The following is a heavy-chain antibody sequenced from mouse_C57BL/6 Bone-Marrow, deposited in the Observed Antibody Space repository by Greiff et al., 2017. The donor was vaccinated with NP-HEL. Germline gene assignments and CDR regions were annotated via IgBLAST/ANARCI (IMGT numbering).Heavy chain of an antibody. CDR2: IDPENGDT. Sequence: DVQLQESWAELVRPGASVKLSCTASGFNIKDDYMHWVKQRPEQGLEWIGWIDPENGDTEYASKFQGKATITADTSSNTAYLQLSSLTSEDTAVYYCTTGYYYGTLFAYWGQGTLVTVSA. CDR3: TTGYYYGTLFAY. D-gene: IGHD1-1*01. V-gene: IGHV14-4*01. J-gene: IGHJ3*01. CDR1: GFNIKDDY.